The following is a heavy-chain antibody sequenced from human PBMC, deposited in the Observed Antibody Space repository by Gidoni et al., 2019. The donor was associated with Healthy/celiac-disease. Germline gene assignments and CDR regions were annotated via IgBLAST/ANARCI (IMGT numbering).Heavy chain of an antibody. CDR3: ARGSSLPMLPLRNYYGMDV. Sequence: QVQLQQCGAGLLKPSETLSLTCAVYGFSFCGYYCSWIRQPPGKGLEWIGEIHHSGSTNYNPSLKRRVTISVDTSKNQFSLKLSSVTAADTAVYYCARGSSLPMLPLRNYYGMDVWGQGTTVTVSS. J-gene: IGHJ6*02. D-gene: IGHD2-15*01. V-gene: IGHV4-34*01. CDR2: IHHSGST. CDR1: GFSFCGYY.